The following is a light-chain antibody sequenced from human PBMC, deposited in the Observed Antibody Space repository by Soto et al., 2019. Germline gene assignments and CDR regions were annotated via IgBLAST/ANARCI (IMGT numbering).Light chain of an antibody. V-gene: IGKV3D-15*01. CDR1: QSVSNN. J-gene: IGKJ5*01. Sequence: EIVMTQSPATLSVSPGETATLSCRASQSVSNNVAWYQQKPGQAPRLLIYDASNRAAGIPARFSGSGSGTDFTLTISSLEPEDFAVYHCHQYGRSPVTFGGGTRLEIK. CDR2: DAS. CDR3: HQYGRSPVT.